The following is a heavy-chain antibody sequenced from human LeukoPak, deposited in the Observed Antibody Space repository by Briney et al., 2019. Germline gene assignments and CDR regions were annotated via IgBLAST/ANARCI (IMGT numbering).Heavy chain of an antibody. CDR1: GFTFSSYS. D-gene: IGHD6-13*01. J-gene: IGHJ4*02. CDR3: ARVMGAAAGHDY. CDR2: ISSSSSYI. Sequence: PGRSLRLSCAASGFTFSSYSMNWVRQAPGKGLEWVSSISSSSSYIYYANPVKGRFTISRDNAKNSLYLQMNSLRAEDTAVYYCARVMGAAAGHDYWGQGTLVTVSS. V-gene: IGHV3-21*01.